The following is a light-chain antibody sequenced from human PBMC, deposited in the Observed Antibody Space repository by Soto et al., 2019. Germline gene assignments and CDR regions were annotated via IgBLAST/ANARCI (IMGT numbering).Light chain of an antibody. Sequence: QSVLTQPASVSGSPGQSITISCTGTSSDVGSYNLVSWYQQHPGKAPKLMTYEGSKRPSGVSNRFSGSKSGNTASLTISGLQAEDEADYYCCSYAGSSTYVFGTGTQLTVL. J-gene: IGLJ7*01. CDR3: CSYAGSSTYV. CDR2: EGS. V-gene: IGLV2-23*01. CDR1: SSDVGSYNL.